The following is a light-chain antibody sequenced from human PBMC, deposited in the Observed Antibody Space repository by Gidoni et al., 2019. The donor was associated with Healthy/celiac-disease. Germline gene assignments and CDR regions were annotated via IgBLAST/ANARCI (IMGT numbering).Light chain of an antibody. CDR1: QSVSSSY. CDR2: GAS. J-gene: IGKJ1*01. V-gene: IGKV3-20*01. CDR3: QQYGSSPQT. Sequence: EIVLTQSPGTLSLSPGERATLSCRASQSVSSSYLAWYQQKPGQAPRLLIYGASSRATGIPDSFSGSGSGTDFTLTISRLEPEDFAVSYCQQYGSSPQTFXQXTKVEIK.